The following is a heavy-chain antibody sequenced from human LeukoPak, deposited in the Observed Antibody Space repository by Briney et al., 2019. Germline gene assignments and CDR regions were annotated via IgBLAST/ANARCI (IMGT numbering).Heavy chain of an antibody. CDR1: GYTFTRYD. CDR3: ARDGWFYYDSSDYSGFDY. D-gene: IGHD3-22*01. J-gene: IGHJ4*02. V-gene: IGHV1-46*01. Sequence: ASVKVSCKASGYTFTRYDMHWVRQAPGQGFEWMGINNPSGGSINYAQKFQGRVTMTRDTSTSTVYMELSSLRSEDTAVYYCARDGWFYYDSSDYSGFDYWGQGTLVTVSS. CDR2: NNPSGGSI.